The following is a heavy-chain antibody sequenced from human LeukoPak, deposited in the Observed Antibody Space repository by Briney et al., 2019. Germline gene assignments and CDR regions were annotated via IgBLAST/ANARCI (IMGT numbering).Heavy chain of an antibody. CDR1: GFTFGSYE. CDR2: ISSSGSTI. V-gene: IGHV3-48*03. D-gene: IGHD3-10*02. CDR3: AELGITMIGGV. Sequence: GGSLRLSCEASGFTFGSYEMTWVRQAPGKGLEWVSYISSSGSTIYYADSVKGRFTISRDNAKNSLYLQMNSLRAEDTAVYYCAELGITMIGGVWGKGTTVTISS. J-gene: IGHJ6*04.